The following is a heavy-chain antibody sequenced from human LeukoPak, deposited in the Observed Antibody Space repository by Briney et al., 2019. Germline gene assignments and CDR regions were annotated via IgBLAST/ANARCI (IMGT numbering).Heavy chain of an antibody. J-gene: IGHJ4*02. V-gene: IGHV4-34*01. CDR3: ARQDNDYPYYFDF. Sequence: SETLSLTCAVYGGSFSGYYWSWIRQPPGKGLEWIGEINHSGSTNYNPSLKSRVAISVDTSRNHFSLKLSSVTAADTAVYYCARQDNDYPYYFDFWGQGTLVTVSS. CDR1: GGSFSGYY. CDR2: INHSGST. D-gene: IGHD4-11*01.